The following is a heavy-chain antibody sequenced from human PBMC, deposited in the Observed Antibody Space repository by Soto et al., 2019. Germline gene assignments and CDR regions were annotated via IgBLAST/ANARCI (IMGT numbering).Heavy chain of an antibody. Sequence: EVQLVESGGGLVQPGRSLRLSCAASGFTFDDYAMHWVRQAPGKGLEWVSGIRWNSGSIGYADSVKGRFTISRDNAKNSLYLQMNSLRAEDTDLYYCAKESCSSTSCYSGGGWFDPWCQGTLVTVSS. CDR3: AKESCSSTSCYSGGGWFDP. J-gene: IGHJ5*02. V-gene: IGHV3-9*01. D-gene: IGHD2-2*01. CDR2: IRWNSGSI. CDR1: GFTFDDYA.